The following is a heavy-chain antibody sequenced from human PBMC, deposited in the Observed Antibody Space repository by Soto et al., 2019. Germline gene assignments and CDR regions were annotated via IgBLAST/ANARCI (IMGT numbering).Heavy chain of an antibody. CDR2: MNPNSGNT. CDR1: GYTFTSYD. V-gene: IGHV1-8*01. Sequence: ALLKVSRKTSGYTFTSYDINWVRKTTGQGLEWMGWMNPNSGNTGYAQKFQGRVTMTRNTSISTAYMELSSLRSEDTAVYYCARGARIAAAGSYYGMDVWGQGTTVTVSS. J-gene: IGHJ6*02. D-gene: IGHD6-13*01. CDR3: ARGARIAAAGSYYGMDV.